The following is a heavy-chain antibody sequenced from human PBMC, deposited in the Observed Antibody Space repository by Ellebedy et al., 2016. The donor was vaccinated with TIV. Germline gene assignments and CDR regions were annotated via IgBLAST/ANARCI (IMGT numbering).Heavy chain of an antibody. Sequence: GESLKISCAASGFIFSGYAMSWIRQAPGKGLEWVSYISSSGSTIYYADSVKGRFTISRDNAKNSLYLQMNSLRAEDTAVYYCARDTRFIDQQHNWFDPWGQGTLVTVSS. CDR3: ARDTRFIDQQHNWFDP. CDR1: GFIFSGYA. J-gene: IGHJ5*02. CDR2: ISSSGSTI. D-gene: IGHD2-2*01. V-gene: IGHV3-11*01.